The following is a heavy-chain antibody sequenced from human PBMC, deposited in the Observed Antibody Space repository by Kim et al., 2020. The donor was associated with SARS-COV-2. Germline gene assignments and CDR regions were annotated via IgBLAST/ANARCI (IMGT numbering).Heavy chain of an antibody. J-gene: IGHJ4*02. V-gene: IGHV3-7*03. Sequence: GGSLRLSCAASGFTFSSYWMSWVRQAPGKGLEWVANIKQDGSEKYYVDSVKGRFTISRDNAKNSLYLQMNSLRAEDTAVYYCAREGDYDILTGYSSAFDYWGQGTLSPSPQ. CDR1: GFTFSSYW. D-gene: IGHD3-9*01. CDR2: IKQDGSEK. CDR3: AREGDYDILTGYSSAFDY.